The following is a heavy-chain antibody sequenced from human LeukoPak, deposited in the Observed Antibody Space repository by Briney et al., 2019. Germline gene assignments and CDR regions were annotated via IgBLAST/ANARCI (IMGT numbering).Heavy chain of an antibody. CDR3: ARDNGYSSSWFREAWFDP. D-gene: IGHD6-13*01. CDR2: IKQDGSEK. CDR1: GFTFSSYW. V-gene: IGHV3-7*01. J-gene: IGHJ5*02. Sequence: GGSLRLSCAASGFTFSSYWMSWARQAPGKGLEWVANIKQDGSEKYYVDSVKGRFTISRDNAKNSLYLQMNSLRAEDTAVYYCARDNGYSSSWFREAWFDPWGQGTLVTVSS.